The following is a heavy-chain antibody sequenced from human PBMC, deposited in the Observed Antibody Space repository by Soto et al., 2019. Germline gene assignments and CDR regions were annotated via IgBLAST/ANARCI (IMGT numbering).Heavy chain of an antibody. J-gene: IGHJ6*02. V-gene: IGHV3-23*01. CDR3: AKDLIVLMVYALYGMDV. CDR2: ISGNGGDT. CDR1: GFPFSDYA. D-gene: IGHD2-8*01. Sequence: GGSLRLSCEASGFPFSDYAMSWVRQAPGKGLEWVSAISGNGGDTTYADSVKGRFTISRDNSKNTLYLQMNSLRAEDTAVYYCAKDLIVLMVYALYGMDVWGQGTTVTVSS.